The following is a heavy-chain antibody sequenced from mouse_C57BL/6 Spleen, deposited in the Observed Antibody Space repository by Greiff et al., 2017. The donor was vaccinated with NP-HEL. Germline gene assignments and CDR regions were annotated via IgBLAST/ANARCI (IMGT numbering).Heavy chain of an antibody. D-gene: IGHD1-1*01. CDR2: ISYDGSN. CDR3: ASYGFAY. Sequence: VQLKESGPGLVKPSQSLSLTCSVTGYSITSGYYWNWIRQFPGNKLEWMGYISYDGSNNYNPSLKNRISITRDTSKNQFFLKLNSVTTEDTATYYCASYGFAYWGQGTLVTVSA. V-gene: IGHV3-6*01. J-gene: IGHJ3*01. CDR1: GYSITSGYY.